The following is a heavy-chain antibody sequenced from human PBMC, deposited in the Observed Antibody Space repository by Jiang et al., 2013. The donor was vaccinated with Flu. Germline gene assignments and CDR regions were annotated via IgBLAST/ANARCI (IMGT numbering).Heavy chain of an antibody. J-gene: IGHJ4*02. Sequence: TGQGLEWMGWMNPNSGNTGYAQKFQGRITMTRNTSISTAYMELSSLRSEDTAVYYCARVYGSGSRSDYWGQGTLVTVSS. D-gene: IGHD3-10*01. CDR2: MNPNSGNT. CDR3: ARVYGSGSRSDY. V-gene: IGHV1-8*01.